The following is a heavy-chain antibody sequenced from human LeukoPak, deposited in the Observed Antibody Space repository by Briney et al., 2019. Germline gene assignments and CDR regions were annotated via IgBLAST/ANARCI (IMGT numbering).Heavy chain of an antibody. D-gene: IGHD2-15*01. Sequence: PSETLSLTCTVSGASISSHYWSWIRQPAGKGLEWIGRIYISESTNYNSSLQSRVTMSVDTSKNQFSLKLTSVTAADTAVYYCARALNPLPGTYYFDYWGQGTLVTVSS. J-gene: IGHJ4*02. CDR2: IYISEST. CDR3: ARALNPLPGTYYFDY. V-gene: IGHV4-4*07. CDR1: GASISSHY.